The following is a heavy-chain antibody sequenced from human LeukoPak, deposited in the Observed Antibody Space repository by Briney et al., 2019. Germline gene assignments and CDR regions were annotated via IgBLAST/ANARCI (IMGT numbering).Heavy chain of an antibody. J-gene: IGHJ4*02. D-gene: IGHD4/OR15-4a*01. CDR2: IKHDGSEK. V-gene: IGHV3-7*01. CDR1: GFTFSNYW. CDR3: ARDDNGGYDY. Sequence: GGSLRLSCAASGFTFSNYWMNWVRQAPGKGLEWVANIKHDGSEKYYVDSVKGRFSISRDNAKNSLYLQINSLRAEDTAVYYCARDDNGGYDYWGQGTLVTLSS.